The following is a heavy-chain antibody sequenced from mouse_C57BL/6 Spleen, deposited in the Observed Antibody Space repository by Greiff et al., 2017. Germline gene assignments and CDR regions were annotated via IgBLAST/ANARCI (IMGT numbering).Heavy chain of an antibody. D-gene: IGHD1-1*01. CDR1: GFTFSDYG. CDR3: ARPITTVVATNFDV. CDR2: ISSGSSTI. Sequence: DVQLVESGGGLVKPGGSLKLSCAASGFTFSDYGMHWVRQAPEKGLEWVAYISSGSSTIYYADTVKGRFTISRDNAKNTLFLQMTSLRSEDTAMYYCARPITTVVATNFDVWGTGTTVTVSS. V-gene: IGHV5-17*01. J-gene: IGHJ1*03.